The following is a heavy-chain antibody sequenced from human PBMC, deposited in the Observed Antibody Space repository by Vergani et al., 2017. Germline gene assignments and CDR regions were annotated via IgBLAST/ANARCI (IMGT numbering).Heavy chain of an antibody. V-gene: IGHV1-8*01. CDR3: ARGVLDSKYRHNWFGP. J-gene: IGHJ5*02. D-gene: IGHD3/OR15-3a*01. CDR1: GYNFTSFD. Sequence: QEQLVQSGAEVRKPGASVKVSCKASGYNFTSFDINWVRLATGQGLEWMGWMNPKSGNTAYAAKFQGRITMTRDSSTDTAYMEMKSLRSEDTAIYFCARGVLDSKYRHNWFGPWAQGTVVTVSS. CDR2: MNPKSGNT.